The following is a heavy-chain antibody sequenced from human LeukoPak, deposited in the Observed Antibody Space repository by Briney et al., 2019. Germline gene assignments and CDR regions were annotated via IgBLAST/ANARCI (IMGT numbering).Heavy chain of an antibody. J-gene: IGHJ4*02. V-gene: IGHV3-7*01. Sequence: GGSLRLSCAASGFALSSHWMTWIRQAPGRWPEWVANVNRDGSETYYLDSVKGRFTISRDNAKNSLYLQMNSLRVEDSAVYYCASETDTTMRDWGQGTLVTVSS. D-gene: IGHD5-18*01. CDR2: VNRDGSET. CDR1: GFALSSHW. CDR3: ASETDTTMRD.